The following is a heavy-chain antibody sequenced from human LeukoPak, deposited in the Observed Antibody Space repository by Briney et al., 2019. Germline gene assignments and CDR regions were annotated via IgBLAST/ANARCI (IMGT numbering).Heavy chain of an antibody. V-gene: IGHV4-59*01. Sequence: SETLSLTCTVSGGSISSYYWSWIRQPPGKGLEGIGYIYYSGSTNYNPSLKSRVTISVDTSKNQFSLKLSSVTAADTAVYYCARGPPMTTVTTYYYYMDVWGKGTTVTVSS. CDR3: ARGPPMTTVTTYYYYMDV. D-gene: IGHD4-11*01. J-gene: IGHJ6*03. CDR1: GGSISSYY. CDR2: IYYSGST.